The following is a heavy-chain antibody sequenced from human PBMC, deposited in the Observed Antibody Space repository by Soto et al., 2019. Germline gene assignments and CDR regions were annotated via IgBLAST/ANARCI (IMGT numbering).Heavy chain of an antibody. CDR3: ARDRGVAPPVAGNTHYYYYMDV. D-gene: IGHD6-19*01. J-gene: IGHJ6*03. V-gene: IGHV1-18*01. CDR2: ISAYNGNT. Sequence: QDQLVQSGVEVKKPGASVKVSCKASGYSFTNYGITWVRQARGHGFEWMGWISAYNGNTNYAQKFQGRVTMTTDASTSTAYLELRSLRSDDTAVYYCARDRGVAPPVAGNTHYYYYMDVWGKGTTVTVSS. CDR1: GYSFTNYG.